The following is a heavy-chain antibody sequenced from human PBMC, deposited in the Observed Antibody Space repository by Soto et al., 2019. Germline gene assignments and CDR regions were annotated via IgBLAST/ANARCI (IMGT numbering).Heavy chain of an antibody. CDR2: VYSSGTT. CDR3: ARDIASHGYGEGD. V-gene: IGHV4-4*07. Sequence: SETLSLTCTVSGGSINSYWWSWIRQPAGKGLEWIGRVYSSGTTDYNPSLNSRATMSVETSKNQFSLKLSSVTAADTAVYYCARDIASHGYGEGDWGQGSQVIVAS. CDR1: GGSINSYW. J-gene: IGHJ4*02. D-gene: IGHD5-18*01.